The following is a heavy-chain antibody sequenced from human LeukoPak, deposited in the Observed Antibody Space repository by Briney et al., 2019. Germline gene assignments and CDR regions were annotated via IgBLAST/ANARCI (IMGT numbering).Heavy chain of an antibody. V-gene: IGHV4-59*01. CDR3: ARARILYHAFDI. CDR1: GGSISSYY. D-gene: IGHD2-8*01. CDR2: IYYSGNT. J-gene: IGHJ3*02. Sequence: SETLSLTCTISGGSISSYYWSWIRKPPGKGLEWIGYIYYSGNTNYNPSLKSRVTISVDTSKNQFSLKLSSVTAADTAVYYCARARILYHAFDIWGQGTMVTISS.